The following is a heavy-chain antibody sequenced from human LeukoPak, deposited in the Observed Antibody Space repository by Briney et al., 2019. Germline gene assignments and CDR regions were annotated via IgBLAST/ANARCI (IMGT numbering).Heavy chain of an antibody. J-gene: IGHJ4*02. V-gene: IGHV1-69*01. D-gene: IGHD2-21*01. CDR1: GGTFSSYA. CDR3: ACLPPYCAGDCPPDY. Sequence: ASVKVSCKTSGGTFSSYAISWVRQAPGQGLEWMGGIIPISGTTNYAQKFQGRVTITADESTTTTYMELSSLRSEDTAVYYCACLPPYCAGDCPPDYWGQGTLVTASS. CDR2: IIPISGTT.